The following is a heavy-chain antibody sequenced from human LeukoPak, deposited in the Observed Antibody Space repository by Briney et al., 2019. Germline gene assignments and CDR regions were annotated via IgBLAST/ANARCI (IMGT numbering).Heavy chain of an antibody. V-gene: IGHV4-34*01. CDR3: ALTAVAGDKIFDY. CDR1: GGSFSGYY. CDR2: INHSGST. D-gene: IGHD6-19*01. Sequence: SETLSLTCAVYGGSFSGYYWSWIRRPPGKGLEWIGEINHSGSTNYNPSLKSGVTISVDTSKNQFSLKLSSVTAADTAVYYCALTAVAGDKIFDYWGQGTLVTVSS. J-gene: IGHJ4*02.